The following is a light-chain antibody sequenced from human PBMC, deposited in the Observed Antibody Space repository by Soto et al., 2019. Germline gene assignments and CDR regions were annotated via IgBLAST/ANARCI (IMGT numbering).Light chain of an antibody. V-gene: IGKV3-20*01. CDR3: QQYGSSPRT. CDR2: GAS. CDR1: QSVSSSY. Sequence: IALTQSVGTLSLSAGERATLSCRASQSVSSSYLAWYQQKPGQAPRLLIYGASSRATGIPDRFSGSGSGTDFTLTISRLEPEDFAVYYCQQYGSSPRTFGQGTKVDIK. J-gene: IGKJ2*01.